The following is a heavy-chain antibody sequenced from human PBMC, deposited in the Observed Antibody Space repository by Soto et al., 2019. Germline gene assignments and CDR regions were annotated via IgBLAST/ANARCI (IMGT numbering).Heavy chain of an antibody. D-gene: IGHD6-19*01. V-gene: IGHV4-34*01. CDR3: ARFSGSYYYAMDV. CDR1: GVSFSGYY. Sequence: PSETLSLTCAVYGVSFSGYYWSWIRQPPGKGLEWIGEINHSGVTNYKPSLKRRVTISVDTSKNQFSLQLKSVTAADTALYYCARFSGSYYYAMDVWGQGSTVTVSS. CDR2: INHSGVT. J-gene: IGHJ6*02.